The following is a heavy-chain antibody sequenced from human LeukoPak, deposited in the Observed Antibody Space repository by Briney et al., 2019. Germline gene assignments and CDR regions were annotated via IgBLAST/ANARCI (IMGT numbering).Heavy chain of an antibody. Sequence: GGSLRLSCAASGFDLNTYEMNWVRQAPGKGLEWIADITISGHTKNYADSVKGRFTISRDNAGTSLYLQMNSLRVEDTGVYYSARGDPHADLWGQGTLVTVSS. CDR2: ITISGHTK. J-gene: IGHJ5*02. CDR1: GFDLNTYE. CDR3: ARGDPHADL. V-gene: IGHV3-48*03.